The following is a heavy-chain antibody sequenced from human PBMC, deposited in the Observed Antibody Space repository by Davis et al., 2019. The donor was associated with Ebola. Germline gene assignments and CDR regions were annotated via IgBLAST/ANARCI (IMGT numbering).Heavy chain of an antibody. CDR2: MNPNSGNT. CDR3: ARESAGAHQLLSYYYYMDV. V-gene: IGHV1-8*01. D-gene: IGHD2-2*01. Sequence: ASVKVSCKASGYTFTSYDINWVRQATGQGLEWMGWMNPNSGNTGYAQKFQGRVTMTTDTSTSTAYMELRSLRSDDTAVYYCARESAGAHQLLSYYYYMDVWGKGTTVTVSS. CDR1: GYTFTSYD. J-gene: IGHJ6*03.